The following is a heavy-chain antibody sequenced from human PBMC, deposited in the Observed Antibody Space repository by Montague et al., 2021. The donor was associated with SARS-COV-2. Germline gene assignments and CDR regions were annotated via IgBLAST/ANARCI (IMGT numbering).Heavy chain of an antibody. Sequence: SLRLSCAVSGFTFSSYGMHWVRQAPGKGLEWVAVIWYDGSNKYYADSVKGRFTISRDNSKSTLYLQMNSLRAEDTAVYYCARDYPRGDILTVYYYYMDVWGKGTTVTVSS. J-gene: IGHJ6*03. CDR1: GFTFSSYG. CDR2: IWYDGSNK. CDR3: ARDYPRGDILTVYYYYMDV. D-gene: IGHD3-9*01. V-gene: IGHV3-33*01.